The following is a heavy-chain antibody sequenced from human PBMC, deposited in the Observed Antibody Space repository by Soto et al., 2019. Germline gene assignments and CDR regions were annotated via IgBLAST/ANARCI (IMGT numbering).Heavy chain of an antibody. V-gene: IGHV4-59*01. CDR3: ARGRGGWFINQLLNAFDI. J-gene: IGHJ3*02. CDR2: IYYSGST. D-gene: IGHD2-2*01. CDR1: GGSISSYY. Sequence: SETLSLTCTVSGGSISSYYWGWIRQPPGKGLEWIGYIYYSGSTNYNPSLKSRVTISVDTSKNQFSLKLSSVTAADTAVYYCARGRGGWFINQLLNAFDIWGQGTMVTVS.